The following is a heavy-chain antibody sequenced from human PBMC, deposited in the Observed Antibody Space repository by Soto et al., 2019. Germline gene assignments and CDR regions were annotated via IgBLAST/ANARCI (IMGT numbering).Heavy chain of an antibody. CDR1: GFTFSSYG. Sequence: GGSLRLSCAASGFTFSSYGMHWVRQAPGKGLEWVAVISYDGSNKYYADSVKGRFTISRDNSKNTLYLQMNSLRAEDTAVYYCAKGRDCSGGSCYSTYFQHWGQGTLVTVSS. CDR3: AKGRDCSGGSCYSTYFQH. J-gene: IGHJ1*01. V-gene: IGHV3-30*18. D-gene: IGHD2-15*01. CDR2: ISYDGSNK.